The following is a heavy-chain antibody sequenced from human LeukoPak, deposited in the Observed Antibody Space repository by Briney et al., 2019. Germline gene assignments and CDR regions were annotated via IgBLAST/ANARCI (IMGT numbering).Heavy chain of an antibody. J-gene: IGHJ4*02. Sequence: GGSLRLSCAASGFTFSSYGMHWVRQAPGKGLEWVAFIRYDGSNKYYADSVKGRFTISRDNSKNTLYLQMNSLRAEDTAVYYCAKGSTSITAAGTTLFDYWGQGTLVTVSS. CDR2: IRYDGSNK. D-gene: IGHD6-13*01. V-gene: IGHV3-30*02. CDR1: GFTFSSYG. CDR3: AKGSTSITAAGTTLFDY.